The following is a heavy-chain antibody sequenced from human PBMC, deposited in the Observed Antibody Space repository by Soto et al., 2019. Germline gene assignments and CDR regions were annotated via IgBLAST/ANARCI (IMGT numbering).Heavy chain of an antibody. D-gene: IGHD4-17*01. CDR1: GVTVSNNF. Sequence: EVQLVESGGALVQPGGSLRLSCAASGVTVSNNFMSWVRQAPGKGLEWVSIIYSGGGTQYADSVKGRFTISRDNYKNTVDLQINRPRVEGTAVYYCARNVPVTPLGYWGQGTLVTVSS. V-gene: IGHV3-66*01. CDR2: IYSGGGT. CDR3: ARNVPVTPLGY. J-gene: IGHJ4*02.